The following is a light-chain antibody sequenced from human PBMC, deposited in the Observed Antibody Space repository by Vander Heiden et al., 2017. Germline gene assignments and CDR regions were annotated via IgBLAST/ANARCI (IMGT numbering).Light chain of an antibody. Sequence: DIQITQSLSSLSASVGDRVTSTYLAIQSISIYLNWYQQKPGKTPKLLIYAASSLQSGVPSRFSGSGSGTYYTLTISSLQPGDFATYYCQQSDSTLYTFGQGTKLEIK. V-gene: IGKV1-39*01. CDR1: QSISIY. CDR2: AAS. J-gene: IGKJ2*01. CDR3: QQSDSTLYT.